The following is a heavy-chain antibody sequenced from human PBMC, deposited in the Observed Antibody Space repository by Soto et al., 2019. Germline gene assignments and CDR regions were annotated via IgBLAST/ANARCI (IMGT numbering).Heavy chain of an antibody. CDR3: ARASYSSWYNYYYYGMDV. D-gene: IGHD6-13*01. CDR2: IWYDGSNK. CDR1: GFTFSSYG. Sequence: GGSLRLSCAASGFTFSSYGMHWVRQAPGKGLEWVAVIWYDGSNKYYADSVKGRFTISRDNSKNTLYLQMNSLRAEDTAVYYCARASYSSWYNYYYYGMDVWGQGTTVT. J-gene: IGHJ6*02. V-gene: IGHV3-33*01.